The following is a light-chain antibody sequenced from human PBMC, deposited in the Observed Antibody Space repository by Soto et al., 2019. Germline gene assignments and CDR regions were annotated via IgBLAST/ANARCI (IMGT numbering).Light chain of an antibody. V-gene: IGKV3-20*01. CDR2: GAS. CDR1: QSVTSNS. Sequence: EIVLTQSPGTLSLSAGEGSSLFCSASQSVTSNSIAWHQQKPGQAPRLLIYGASSRATGITDRFSASGSGTDFTLTISRLESEDSAVYYCQHYGSSPGLTFGGGTKV. CDR3: QHYGSSPGLT. J-gene: IGKJ4*01.